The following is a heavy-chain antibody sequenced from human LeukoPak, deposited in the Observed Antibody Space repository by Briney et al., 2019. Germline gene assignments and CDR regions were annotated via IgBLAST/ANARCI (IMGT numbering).Heavy chain of an antibody. Sequence: SETLSLTCTVSGGSISSSSYYWGWIRQPPGKGLEWIGSIYYSGSTYYNPSLKSRVTISVDTSKNQFSLKLSSVTAADTAVYYCARPLTLGYCSGGSCPVNVDVWGKGTTVTISS. CDR1: GGSISSSSYY. J-gene: IGHJ6*04. D-gene: IGHD2-15*01. CDR3: ARPLTLGYCSGGSCPVNVDV. CDR2: IYYSGST. V-gene: IGHV4-39*01.